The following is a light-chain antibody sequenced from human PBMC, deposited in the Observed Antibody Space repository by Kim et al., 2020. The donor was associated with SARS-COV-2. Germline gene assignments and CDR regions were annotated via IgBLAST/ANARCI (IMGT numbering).Light chain of an antibody. CDR1: QSVSSSY. V-gene: IGKV3-20*01. CDR2: GAS. J-gene: IGKJ2*01. CDR3: QQYGSSSYT. Sequence: LSPGERATLSCRASQSVSSSYLAWYQQKPGQAPRLLIYGASSRATGIPDRFSGSGSETDFTLTISRLEPEDFAVYYCQQYGSSSYTFGQGTKLEI.